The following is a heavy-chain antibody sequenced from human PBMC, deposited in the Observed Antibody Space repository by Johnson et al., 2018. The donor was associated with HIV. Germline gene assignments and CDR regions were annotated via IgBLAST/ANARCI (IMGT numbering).Heavy chain of an antibody. CDR3: ARDFIARELGDAVDI. CDR2: ISYAGSNK. V-gene: IGHV3-30-3*01. D-gene: IGHD6-13*01. Sequence: QVQLVESGGGVVQPGRSLRLSCAASGFTFSSYAMHWVRQAPGKGLAWVAVISYAGSNKYYADSVKGRFTISRDNSKNTLYLQMNSLSAEDTAVYYCARDFIARELGDAVDIWGQGTMGTVSS. CDR1: GFTFSSYA. J-gene: IGHJ3*02.